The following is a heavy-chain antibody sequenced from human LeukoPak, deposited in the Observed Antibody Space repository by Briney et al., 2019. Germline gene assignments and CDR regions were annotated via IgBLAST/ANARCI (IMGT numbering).Heavy chain of an antibody. CDR2: IKHRGST. Sequence: PSETLSLTCAVYGGSFSGYYWSWIRQPPGKGREWIGEIKHRGSTNYNPSLKSRVTISVDTSKNQFSRKLSSVTAADTAVYYCARGSYCSSTSCETKYYYYYYGMDVWGQGTTVTVSS. D-gene: IGHD2-2*01. CDR1: GGSFSGYY. CDR3: ARGSYCSSTSCETKYYYYYYGMDV. J-gene: IGHJ6*02. V-gene: IGHV4-34*01.